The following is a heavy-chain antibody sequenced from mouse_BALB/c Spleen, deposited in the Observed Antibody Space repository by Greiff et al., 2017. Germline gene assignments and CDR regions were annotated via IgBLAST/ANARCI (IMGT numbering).Heavy chain of an antibody. D-gene: IGHD2-2*01. CDR3: ARGGGYDDYAMDY. CDR2: IDPFNGGT. CDR1: GYSFTSYY. J-gene: IGHJ4*01. V-gene: IGHV1S135*01. Sequence: VQLQQSGPELMKPGASVKISCKASGYSFTSYYMHWVKQSHGKSLEWIGYIDPFNGGTSYNQKFKGKATLTVDKSSSTAYMHLSSLTSEDSAVYYCARGGGYDDYAMDYWGQGTSDTVSS.